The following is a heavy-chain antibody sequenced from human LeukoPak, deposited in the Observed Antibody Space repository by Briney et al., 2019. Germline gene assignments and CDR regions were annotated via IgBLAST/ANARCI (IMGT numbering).Heavy chain of an antibody. CDR2: FYKGDST. D-gene: IGHD2-15*01. Sequence: PTGGSLRLSCAASGFSVSNSYMYWVRQAPGKGLEWVSFFYKGDSTYYAESVRGRFTISRDNSKNTLYLLMNSLIPEDTAVYYCAREVVSSPSYFDPWGQGTLVTVSS. CDR1: GFSVSNSY. CDR3: AREVVSSPSYFDP. J-gene: IGHJ4*02. V-gene: IGHV3-53*01.